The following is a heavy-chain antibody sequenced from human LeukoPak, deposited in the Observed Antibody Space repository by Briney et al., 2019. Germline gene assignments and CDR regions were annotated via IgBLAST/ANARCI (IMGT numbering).Heavy chain of an antibody. D-gene: IGHD3-22*01. CDR1: GYTFTGYY. CDR2: INPNSGGT. CDR3: ARVDSSGYYYEAGVY. J-gene: IGHJ4*02. Sequence: GASVKVSCKASGYTFTGYYMHWARQAPGQGLEWMGWINPNSGGTNYAQKFQGRVTMTRDTSISTAYMELSRLRSDDTAVYYCARVDSSGYYYEAGVYWGQGTLVTVSS. V-gene: IGHV1-2*02.